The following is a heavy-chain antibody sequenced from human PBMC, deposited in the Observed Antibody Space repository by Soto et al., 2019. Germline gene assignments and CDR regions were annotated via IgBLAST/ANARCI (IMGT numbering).Heavy chain of an antibody. CDR2: MNPNSGNT. Sequence: ASVKVSCKASGYTFTSYDINWVRQATGQGLEWMGWMNPNSGNTGYAQKFQGRVTMTRNTSISTAYMELSSLRSEDTAVYYCARATRFLGWSYYYYYMDVWGKGTTVTVSS. CDR3: ARATRFLGWSYYYYYMDV. CDR1: GYTFTSYD. V-gene: IGHV1-8*01. D-gene: IGHD3-3*01. J-gene: IGHJ6*03.